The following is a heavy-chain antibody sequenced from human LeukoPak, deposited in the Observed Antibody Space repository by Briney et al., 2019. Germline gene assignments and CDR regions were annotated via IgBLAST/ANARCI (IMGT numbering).Heavy chain of an antibody. CDR3: ARDASPGILRFGELKGHWFDP. V-gene: IGHV1-2*02. CDR2: INPNSGGT. D-gene: IGHD3-10*01. CDR1: GYTFTGYY. J-gene: IGHJ5*02. Sequence: ASVKVSCKASGYTFTGYYMHWVRQAPGQGLEWMGWINPNSGGTNYAQKFQGRVTMTRDTSISTAYMELSRLRSDDTAVYYCARDASPGILRFGELKGHWFDPWGQGTLVTVSS.